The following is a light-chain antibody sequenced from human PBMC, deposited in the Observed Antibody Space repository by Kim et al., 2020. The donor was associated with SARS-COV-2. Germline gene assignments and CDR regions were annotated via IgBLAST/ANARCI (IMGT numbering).Light chain of an antibody. J-gene: IGLJ3*02. CDR3: VAWEDSLNGWV. Sequence: ELTQPPSASGTPGQRVTISCSGSSSKIGTNIVNWYQQLPGTAPKLLIYNNNKRPSGVPDRFSGSKSGTSASLAIGGLQSEDEADYYCVAWEDSLNGWVFGGGTQLTVL. V-gene: IGLV1-44*01. CDR2: NNN. CDR1: SSKIGTNI.